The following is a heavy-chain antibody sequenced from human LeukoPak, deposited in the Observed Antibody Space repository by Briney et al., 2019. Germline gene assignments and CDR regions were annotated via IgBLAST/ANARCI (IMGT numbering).Heavy chain of an antibody. Sequence: GGSLRLSCAASGFTFSSNYMSWVRQAPGKGLEWVSVIYSGGSTYYADSVKGRFTISGDNSKNTLYLQMNSLRAEDTAVYYCARGEYYYDSSGYYSYYFDYWGQGTLVTVSS. J-gene: IGHJ4*02. CDR2: IYSGGST. CDR3: ARGEYYYDSSGYYSYYFDY. D-gene: IGHD3-22*01. CDR1: GFTFSSNY. V-gene: IGHV3-53*01.